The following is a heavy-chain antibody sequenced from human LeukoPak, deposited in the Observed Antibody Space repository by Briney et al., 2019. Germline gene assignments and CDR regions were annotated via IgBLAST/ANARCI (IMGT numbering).Heavy chain of an antibody. CDR3: ASTIGYDFWSGYSSDAFDI. CDR2: ISPYNGNT. Sequence: ASVKVSCKASGYTFRSYGFSWVRQAPGQGLEWMGWISPYNGNTNYAQRFQGRVTMTTDTSTSTAYMELRSLRFDDTAVYYCASTIGYDFWSGYSSDAFDIWGQGTMVTVSS. V-gene: IGHV1-18*01. D-gene: IGHD3-3*01. J-gene: IGHJ3*02. CDR1: GYTFRSYG.